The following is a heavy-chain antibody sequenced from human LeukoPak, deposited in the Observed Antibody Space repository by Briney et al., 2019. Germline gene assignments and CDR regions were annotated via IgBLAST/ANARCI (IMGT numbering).Heavy chain of an antibody. CDR3: ARVRSCSGGSCYPHTYYYYYGMDV. CDR1: GXTFSSYS. CDR2: ISSSSYI. V-gene: IGHV3-21*01. Sequence: PGGSLRLSWAASGXTFSSYSMNWVRQAPGKGLEWVSSISSSSYIYYADSVKGRFTISRDNAKNSLYLQMNSLRAEDTAVFYCARVRSCSGGSCYPHTYYYYYGMDVWGQGTTVTVSS. D-gene: IGHD2-15*01. J-gene: IGHJ6*02.